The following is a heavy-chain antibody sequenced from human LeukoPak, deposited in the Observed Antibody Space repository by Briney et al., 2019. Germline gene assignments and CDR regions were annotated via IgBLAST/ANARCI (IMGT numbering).Heavy chain of an antibody. V-gene: IGHV1-24*01. Sequence: ASVKVSCKVSGYTLTELSMHWVRQAPGKGLEWMGGFDPEDGETIYAQKFQGRVTMTEDTSTDTAYMELSSLRSEDTAVYYCARLPLGYYDRSRCYFDYWGQGTLVTVSS. D-gene: IGHD3-22*01. CDR3: ARLPLGYYDRSRCYFDY. CDR2: FDPEDGET. J-gene: IGHJ4*02. CDR1: GYTLTELS.